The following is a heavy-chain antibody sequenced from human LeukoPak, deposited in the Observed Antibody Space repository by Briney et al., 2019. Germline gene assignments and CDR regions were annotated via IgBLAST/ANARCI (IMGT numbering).Heavy chain of an antibody. J-gene: IGHJ4*02. V-gene: IGHV4-59*01. CDR2: IYYTGST. D-gene: IGHD3-10*01. CDR1: GGSISSYY. Sequence: KSSETLSLTCTVSGGSISSYYWSWIRQPPGKGLEWIGHIYYTGSTSYNPSLKSRVTISVDTSKNQFSLKVSSVTAADTAVYYCVRMDSGSGSYYFENWGQGTLVTVSS. CDR3: VRMDSGSGSYYFEN.